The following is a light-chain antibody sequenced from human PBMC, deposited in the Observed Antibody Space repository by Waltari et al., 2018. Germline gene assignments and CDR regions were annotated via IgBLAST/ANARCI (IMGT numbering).Light chain of an antibody. CDR1: QSVSSY. CDR3: QQYNNWPLT. J-gene: IGKJ5*01. Sequence: EIVMTQSPATLSVSPGDSATLSCRASQSVSSYLAWYQQKPGQAPRLLIYGASTRATGIPARFSGSGSGTEFTLTISSLQSEDFAVYYCQQYNNWPLTFGQGTRLEIK. V-gene: IGKV3-15*01. CDR2: GAS.